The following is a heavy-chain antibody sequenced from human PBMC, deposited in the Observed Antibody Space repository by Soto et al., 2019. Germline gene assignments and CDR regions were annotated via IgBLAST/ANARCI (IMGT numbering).Heavy chain of an antibody. J-gene: IGHJ5*02. D-gene: IGHD2-2*01. CDR2: IYHSGST. CDR3: ARAIVLVPAAMPGGRYWFDP. CDR1: GGSISSGGYS. V-gene: IGHV4-30-2*01. Sequence: PSETLSLTCAVSGGSISSGGYSWSWIRQPPGKGLEWIGYIYHSGSTYYNPSLKSRVTISVDRSKNQFSLKLSSVTAADTAVYYCARAIVLVPAAMPGGRYWFDPWGQGTLVTVSS.